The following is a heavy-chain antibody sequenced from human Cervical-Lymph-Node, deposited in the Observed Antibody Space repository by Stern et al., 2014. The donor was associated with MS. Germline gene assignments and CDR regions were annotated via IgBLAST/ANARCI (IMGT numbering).Heavy chain of an antibody. D-gene: IGHD6-13*01. J-gene: IGHJ4*02. Sequence: QITLKESGPTLVKPTQTLTLKCIFSGFSLTTSGVGEGWIRQPPGKALEWLGFIYWDCDKRSNPSLQRRITITRDTSKNQVVLTMTNMDPVDTATYYCIHTSPRVPGIDYWGQGTLVTVSS. CDR3: IHTSPRVPGIDY. V-gene: IGHV2-5*02. CDR2: IYWDCDK. CDR1: GFSLTTSGVG.